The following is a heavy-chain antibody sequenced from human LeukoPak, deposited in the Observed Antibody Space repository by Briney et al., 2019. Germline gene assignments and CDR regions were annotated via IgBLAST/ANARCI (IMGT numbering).Heavy chain of an antibody. D-gene: IGHD3-22*01. CDR1: GYTLTELS. J-gene: IGHJ4*02. CDR3: ATTGYDSSVIVAGSKFDY. Sequence: ASVKVSCKVSGYTLTELSMHWVRQAPGKGLEWMGVFDPEDGETIYAQKFQGRVTMTEDTSTDTAYMELSSLRSEDTAVYYCATTGYDSSVIVAGSKFDYWCQGTLVTVSS. CDR2: FDPEDGET. V-gene: IGHV1-24*01.